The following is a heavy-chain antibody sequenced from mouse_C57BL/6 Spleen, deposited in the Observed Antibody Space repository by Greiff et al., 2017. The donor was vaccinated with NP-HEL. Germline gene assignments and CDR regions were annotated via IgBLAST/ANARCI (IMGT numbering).Heavy chain of an antibody. Sequence: QVQLQQPGAELVKPGASVKMSCKASGYTFTSYWITWVKQRPGQGLEWIGDIYPGSGSTNYNEKFKSKATLTVDTSSSTAYMQLSSLTSEDDAFYYCARDGDSSDYEFAYWGQGTLVTVSA. CDR2: IYPGSGST. V-gene: IGHV1-55*01. J-gene: IGHJ3*01. CDR3: ARDGDSSDYEFAY. CDR1: GYTFTSYW. D-gene: IGHD3-2*02.